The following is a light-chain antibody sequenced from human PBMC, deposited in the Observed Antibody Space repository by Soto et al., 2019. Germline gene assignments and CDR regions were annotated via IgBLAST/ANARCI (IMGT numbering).Light chain of an antibody. CDR2: DAS. V-gene: IGKV1-5*01. Sequence: DIQMTQSPSTLSASVGDRVTITCRASQSISSWLAWYQQKPGKARKLLIYDASSLESGVPSRFSGSGSGTEFTLTISSLQPDDFATYYCQQYNSYSPTWTFGQGTKVDIK. CDR3: QQYNSYSPTWT. CDR1: QSISSW. J-gene: IGKJ1*01.